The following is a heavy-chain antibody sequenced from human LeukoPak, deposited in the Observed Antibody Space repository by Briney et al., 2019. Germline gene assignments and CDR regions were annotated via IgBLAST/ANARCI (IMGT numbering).Heavy chain of an antibody. D-gene: IGHD3-22*01. V-gene: IGHV3-23*01. Sequence: GGSLRLSCAASEITFSNYGMSWVRQAPGKGLEWVSAISGSGATTYSADSVKGRFTISRDNSKNTIYLQMNSLRAEDAAVYYCAKRGDHDSSSFLRYFDYWGQGTLVTVSS. J-gene: IGHJ4*02. CDR2: ISGSGATT. CDR3: AKRGDHDSSSFLRYFDY. CDR1: EITFSNYG.